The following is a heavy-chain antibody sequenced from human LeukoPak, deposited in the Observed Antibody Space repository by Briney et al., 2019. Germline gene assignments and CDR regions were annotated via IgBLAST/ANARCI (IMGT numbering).Heavy chain of an antibody. CDR3: ARVAAVAGSPFDY. D-gene: IGHD6-19*01. CDR1: GGTFSSYA. J-gene: IGHJ4*02. V-gene: IGHV1-69*13. CDR2: IIPIFGTA. Sequence: SVKVSCKASGGTFSSYAISWVRQAPGQGLEWMGGIIPIFGTANYAQKFQGRVTITADESTSTAYMELRSLRSDDTAVYYCARVAAVAGSPFDYWGQGTLVTVSS.